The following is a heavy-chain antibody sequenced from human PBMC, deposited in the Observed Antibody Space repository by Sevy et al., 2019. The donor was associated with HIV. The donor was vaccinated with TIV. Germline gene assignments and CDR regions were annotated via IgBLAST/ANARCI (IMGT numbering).Heavy chain of an antibody. CDR2: ISAYNGNT. Sequence: ASVKVSCKASGYTFTSYGISWVRQAPGQGLEWMGWISAYNGNTNYAQKLQGRVTMTTDTSTSTAYMELRSLRSDDTAVYYCARDIRGSYYYYYGMDVWGQGTTVTVSS. CDR3: ARDIRGSYYYYYGMDV. V-gene: IGHV1-18*01. J-gene: IGHJ6*02. CDR1: GYTFTSYG. D-gene: IGHD1-26*01.